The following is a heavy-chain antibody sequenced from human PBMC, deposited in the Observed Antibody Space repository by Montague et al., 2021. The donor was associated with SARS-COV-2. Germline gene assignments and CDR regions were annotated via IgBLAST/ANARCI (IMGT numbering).Heavy chain of an antibody. CDR1: GGSVSSSPYY. V-gene: IGHV4-39*01. D-gene: IGHD3-10*01. Sequence: SETLSLTCTVSGGSVSSSPYYWGWIRQPPGKGLEWVGSISYSGRTYFSPSLKSRLTISVDSSENQFSLKLSSVTAADTAVYYCASSYCYGSRADAYNYCMDVWGKGTMVTVSS. J-gene: IGHJ6*03. CDR2: ISYSGRT. CDR3: ASSYCYGSRADAYNYCMDV.